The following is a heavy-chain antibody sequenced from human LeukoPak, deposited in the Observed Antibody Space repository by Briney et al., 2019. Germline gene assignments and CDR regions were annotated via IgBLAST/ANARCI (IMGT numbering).Heavy chain of an antibody. D-gene: IGHD5-24*01. CDR2: FYVGGAA. Sequence: GGSLRLSCAVSGFSVTNNYMSWVRHAPGKGLEWVSVFYVGGAAYYADSVKGRFTISRDNSENTLYLQMKSLRAEDTAVYYCARGDGYNFFDYWGQGTLVTVSS. CDR3: ARGDGYNFFDY. V-gene: IGHV3-53*01. CDR1: GFSVTNNY. J-gene: IGHJ4*02.